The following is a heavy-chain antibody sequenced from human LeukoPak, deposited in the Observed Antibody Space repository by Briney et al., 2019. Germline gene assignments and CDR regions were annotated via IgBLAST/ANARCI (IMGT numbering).Heavy chain of an antibody. CDR2: ISYDGSNK. CDR1: GFTFSSYG. V-gene: IGHV3-30*03. J-gene: IGHJ5*02. CDR3: STPPPGYCSGGSCET. D-gene: IGHD2-15*01. Sequence: GRSLRLSCAASGFTFSSYGMHWVRQAPGKGLEWVAVISYDGSNKYYADSVKGRLTISRDNSKNTLYLQMNSLRAEDTAVYYCSTPPPGYCSGGSCETWGQGTLVTVSS.